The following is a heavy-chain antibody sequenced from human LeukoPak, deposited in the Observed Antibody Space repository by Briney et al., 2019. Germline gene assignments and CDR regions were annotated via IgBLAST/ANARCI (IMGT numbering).Heavy chain of an antibody. CDR2: VRSKANSYAT. Sequence: GGSLRLSCAASGFTFSGSAMLWVRQASGKGREWVGRVRSKANSYATAYAASVKGRFTISRDDSRNTLYLQMNSLRAEDTAVYYCAKPHKMVRGVNNPNGFDYWGQGTLVTVSS. CDR1: GFTFSGSA. J-gene: IGHJ4*02. CDR3: AKPHKMVRGVNNPNGFDY. V-gene: IGHV3-73*01. D-gene: IGHD3-10*01.